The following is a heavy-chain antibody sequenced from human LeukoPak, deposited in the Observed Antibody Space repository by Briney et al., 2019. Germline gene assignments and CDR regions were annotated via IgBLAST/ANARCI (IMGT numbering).Heavy chain of an antibody. CDR2: IRYDGSNK. Sequence: PGGSLRLSCAASGFTFSSYGMHWARQAPGKGLEWVAFIRYDGSNKYYADSVKGRFTISRDNSKNTLYLQMNSLRAEDTAVYYCAKDSYGDYEVGWFDPWGQGTLVTVSS. V-gene: IGHV3-30*02. CDR3: AKDSYGDYEVGWFDP. CDR1: GFTFSSYG. J-gene: IGHJ5*02. D-gene: IGHD4-17*01.